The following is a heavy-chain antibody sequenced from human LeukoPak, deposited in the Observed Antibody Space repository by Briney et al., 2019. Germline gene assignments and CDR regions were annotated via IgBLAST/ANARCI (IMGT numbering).Heavy chain of an antibody. V-gene: IGHV4-59*01. CDR2: IYYCRST. J-gene: IGHJ6*03. CDR1: GGSISSYY. D-gene: IGHD3-3*01. CDR3: ASAQSQYYDFWSGYFAPVDYYYYYMDV. Sequence: SETLSLXCTVSGGSISSYYWSWIRQPPGKELEWIGYIYYCRSTNYNPSLKSRVTISVDTSKNQFSLKLSSVTAADTAVYYCASAQSQYYDFWSGYFAPVDYYYYYMDVWGKGTTVTVSS.